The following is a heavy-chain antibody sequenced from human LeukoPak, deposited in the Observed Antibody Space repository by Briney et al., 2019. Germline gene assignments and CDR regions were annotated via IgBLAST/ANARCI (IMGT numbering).Heavy chain of an antibody. Sequence: GGSLRLSCAASGFNFGTYAMHWVRQAPGKGGEWVAVILSAGSLENSANSVRGRFIISRDNSKKTLFLQMNRLRIEDTAVYYCARGAILGGYNLIDDWGQGTLVTVSS. CDR2: ILSAGSLE. V-gene: IGHV3-30*04. CDR1: GFNFGTYA. D-gene: IGHD1-26*01. CDR3: ARGAILGGYNLIDD. J-gene: IGHJ4*02.